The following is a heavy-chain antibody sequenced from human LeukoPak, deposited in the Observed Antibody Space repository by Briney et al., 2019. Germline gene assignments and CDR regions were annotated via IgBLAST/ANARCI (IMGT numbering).Heavy chain of an antibody. CDR1: GFTFSSYS. J-gene: IGHJ3*02. Sequence: PGGSLRLSCAASGFTFSSYSMNWVRQAPGKGLEWVSSISSSSSYIYYADSLKGRFTISRDNAKNSLYLQMNSLRAEDTAVYYCARVGEKWGGAFDIWGQGTMVTVSS. D-gene: IGHD3-10*01. CDR3: ARVGEKWGGAFDI. CDR2: ISSSSSYI. V-gene: IGHV3-21*01.